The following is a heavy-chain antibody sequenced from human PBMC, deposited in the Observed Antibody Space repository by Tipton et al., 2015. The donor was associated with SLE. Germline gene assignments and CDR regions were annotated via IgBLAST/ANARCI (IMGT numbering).Heavy chain of an antibody. Sequence: TLSLTCTVSGGSIRSSSYYWGWIRQPPGKGLEWIGNIFFSGSAYYNPSLKSRVSISLDPSKNQISLKLTPVTAADTAVYYCARDDVSSGYYWYFDVWGRGTLVTVSS. CDR3: ARDDVSSGYYWYFDV. V-gene: IGHV4-39*07. J-gene: IGHJ2*01. CDR2: IFFSGSA. CDR1: GGSIRSSSYY. D-gene: IGHD5-12*01.